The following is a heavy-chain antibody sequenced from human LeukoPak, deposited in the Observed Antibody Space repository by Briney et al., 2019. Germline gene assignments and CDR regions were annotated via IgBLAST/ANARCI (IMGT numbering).Heavy chain of an antibody. CDR3: ARGVAMKTFGGVMGYYFDY. CDR1: GFTFSSYE. D-gene: IGHD3-16*01. Sequence: PGGSLRLSCAASGFTFSSYEMNWVRQAPGKGLEWLSYISSSSSYTYSADSVKGRFTISTDNAKNSLYLQMNSLRAEDTAVYYCARGVAMKTFGGVMGYYFDYWGQGTLVTVSS. CDR2: ISSSSSYT. V-gene: IGHV3-48*03. J-gene: IGHJ4*02.